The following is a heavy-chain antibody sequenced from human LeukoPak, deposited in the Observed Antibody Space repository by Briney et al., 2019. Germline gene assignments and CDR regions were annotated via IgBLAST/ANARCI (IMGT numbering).Heavy chain of an antibody. Sequence: GGSLRLSCAASGFTFSSYWMSWVRQAPGKGLEWVAVISYDGSNKYYADSVKGRFTISRDNSKNTLYLQMNSLRAEDTAVYYCAREYSSGWYVSGFDYWGQGTLVTVSS. CDR3: AREYSSGWYVSGFDY. J-gene: IGHJ4*02. CDR1: GFTFSSYW. V-gene: IGHV3-30-3*01. D-gene: IGHD6-19*01. CDR2: ISYDGSNK.